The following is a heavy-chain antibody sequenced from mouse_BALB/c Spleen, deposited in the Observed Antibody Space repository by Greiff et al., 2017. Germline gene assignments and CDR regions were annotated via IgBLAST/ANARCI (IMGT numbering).Heavy chain of an antibody. J-gene: IGHJ2*01. D-gene: IGHD2-3*01. CDR1: GFTFSSFG. CDR2: ISSGSSTI. V-gene: IGHV5-17*02. CDR3: ARSGGKNDGYYLDY. Sequence: EVKLMESGGGLVQPGGSRKLSCAASGFTFSSFGMHWVRQAPEKGLEWVAYISSGSSTIYYADTVKGRFTISRDNPKNTLFLQMTSLRSEDTAMYYCARSGGKNDGYYLDYWGQGTTLTVSS.